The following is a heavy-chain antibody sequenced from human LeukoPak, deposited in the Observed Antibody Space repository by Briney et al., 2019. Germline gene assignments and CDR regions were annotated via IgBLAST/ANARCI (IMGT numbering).Heavy chain of an antibody. CDR1: GVYISSYY. CDR2: IHYSWST. Sequence: PSETLSVTLTGSGVYISSYYWSLSRQPPRKRLELIGDIHYSWSTNHIPSLHPRVPISVDTSKNQFSLNLNSVTAAHTAVHYCPRHLLETPHYVGTWGHG. J-gene: IGHJ5*01. V-gene: IGHV4-59*08. D-gene: IGHD1-1*01. CDR3: PRHLLETPHYVGT.